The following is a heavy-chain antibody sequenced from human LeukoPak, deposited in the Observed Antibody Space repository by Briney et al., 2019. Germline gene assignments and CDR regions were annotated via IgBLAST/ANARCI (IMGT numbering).Heavy chain of an antibody. D-gene: IGHD3-22*01. CDR1: GFTFSSYW. Sequence: GGSLRLSCAASGFTFSSYWMHWVRQAPGKGLVWVSRIHSDGSSTSYADSVRGRFTISRDDAKSTLYLQMNSLRAEDAAVYYCARSGWPYYFDYWGQGTLVTVSS. CDR3: ARSGWPYYFDY. J-gene: IGHJ4*02. CDR2: IHSDGSST. V-gene: IGHV3-74*01.